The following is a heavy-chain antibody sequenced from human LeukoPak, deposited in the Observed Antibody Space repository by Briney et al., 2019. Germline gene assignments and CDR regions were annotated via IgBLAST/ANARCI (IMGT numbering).Heavy chain of an antibody. D-gene: IGHD4-17*01. J-gene: IGHJ4*02. CDR1: GFTFSSYW. CDR2: IKQEGSEK. Sequence: PGGPLRLSCAASGFTFSSYWMSWVRQAPGKGLEWVANIKQEGSEKYYVDSVKGRFTISRDNAKDSLYLQMNSLRAEDTAVYYCARGATTVTYGPDYWGQGPLVTVSS. CDR3: ARGATTVTYGPDY. V-gene: IGHV3-7*01.